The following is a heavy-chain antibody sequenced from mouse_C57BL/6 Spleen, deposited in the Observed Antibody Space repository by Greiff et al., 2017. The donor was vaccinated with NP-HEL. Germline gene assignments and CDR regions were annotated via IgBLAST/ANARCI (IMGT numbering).Heavy chain of an antibody. CDR2: ISSGSSTI. Sequence: EVHLVESGGGLVKPGGSLKLSCAASGFTFSDYGMHWVRQAPEKGLEWVAYISSGSSTIYYADTVKGRFTISRDNAKNTLFLQMTSLRSEDTAMYYCARARGNYAMDYWGQGTSVTVSS. J-gene: IGHJ4*01. CDR1: GFTFSDYG. CDR3: ARARGNYAMDY. V-gene: IGHV5-17*01.